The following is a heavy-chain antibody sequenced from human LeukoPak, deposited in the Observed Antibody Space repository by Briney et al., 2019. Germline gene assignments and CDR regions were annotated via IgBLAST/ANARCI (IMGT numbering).Heavy chain of an antibody. J-gene: IGHJ4*02. CDR2: INHSGST. CDR3: ARENSYYDSSGNYYGSGYFDY. Sequence: SETLSLTCAVYGGSFSGYYWSWIRQSPGKGLEWIGEINHSGSTNYNPSLKSRVTISVDTSKNQFSLRLSSVTAADTAVYYCARENSYYDSSGNYYGSGYFDYWGQGTLVTVSS. D-gene: IGHD3-22*01. V-gene: IGHV4-34*01. CDR1: GGSFSGYY.